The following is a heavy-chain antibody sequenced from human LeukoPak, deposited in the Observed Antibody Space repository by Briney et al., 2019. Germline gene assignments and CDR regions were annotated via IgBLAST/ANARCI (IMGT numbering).Heavy chain of an antibody. CDR1: GYTFTSYA. D-gene: IGHD5-18*01. CDR2: IIPIFGTA. J-gene: IGHJ3*02. V-gene: IGHV1-69*05. Sequence: SVKVSCKASGYTFTSYAISWVRQAPGQGLEWMGGIIPIFGTANYAQKFQGRVTITTDESTSTAYMELSSLRSEDTAVYYCASGVIRGYSYGGAFDIWGQGTMVTVSS. CDR3: ASGVIRGYSYGGAFDI.